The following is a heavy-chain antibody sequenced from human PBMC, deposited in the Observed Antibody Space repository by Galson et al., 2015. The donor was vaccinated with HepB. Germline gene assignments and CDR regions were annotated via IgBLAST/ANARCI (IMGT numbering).Heavy chain of an antibody. V-gene: IGHV3-30*18. Sequence: SLRLSCAASGFTFSSYGMHWVRQAPGKGLEWVAVISYDGSNKYYADSVKGRFTISRDNSKNTLYLQMNSLRAEDTAVYYCAKGPVGDTAWFDPWGQGTPVTVSS. D-gene: IGHD5-18*01. CDR2: ISYDGSNK. J-gene: IGHJ5*02. CDR1: GFTFSSYG. CDR3: AKGPVGDTAWFDP.